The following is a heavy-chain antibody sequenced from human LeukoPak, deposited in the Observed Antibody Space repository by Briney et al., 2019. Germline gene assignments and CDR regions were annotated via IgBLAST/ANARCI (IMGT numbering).Heavy chain of an antibody. CDR2: IKQDGSEK. J-gene: IGHJ6*03. D-gene: IGHD6-19*01. V-gene: IGHV3-7*01. CDR3: ARDGYSSGWYLDYMDV. CDR1: GFTSSSYW. Sequence: GGSLRLSCAASGFTSSSYWMSWVRQAPGKGLEWVANIKQDGSEKYYVDSVKGRFTISRDNAKNSLYLQMNSLRAEDTAVYYCARDGYSSGWYLDYMDVWGKGTTVTVSS.